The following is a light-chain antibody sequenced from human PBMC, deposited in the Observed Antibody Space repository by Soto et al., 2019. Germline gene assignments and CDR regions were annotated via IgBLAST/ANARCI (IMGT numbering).Light chain of an antibody. J-gene: IGKJ2*01. V-gene: IGKV1-33*01. CDR2: EAS. CDR3: QHYDNLPRYT. CDR1: QDISNS. Sequence: DIPMTQSPSSLSTSVGERVTITCQASQDISNSLNWYQQKPGKAPNLLIYEASKLQTGVPSRFSGGGSGTHFTFTISNLQPEDFATCYCQHYDNLPRYTFGLGTKLEIK.